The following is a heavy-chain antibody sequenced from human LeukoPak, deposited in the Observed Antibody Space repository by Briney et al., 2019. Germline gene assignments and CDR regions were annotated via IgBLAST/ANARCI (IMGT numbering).Heavy chain of an antibody. D-gene: IGHD5-18*01. J-gene: IGHJ3*02. V-gene: IGHV1-2*06. CDR3: ARDLGYNDGYAFDI. CDR1: GYSFTGYY. Sequence: ASVKVSCKTSGYSFTGYYMHWVRQAPGQGLEWMGRINTNTGGTNYAQRFQGRVTVTRDTSISTAYMDLSRLRSDDTAVYYCARDLGYNDGYAFDIWGQGTMVTVSS. CDR2: INTNTGGT.